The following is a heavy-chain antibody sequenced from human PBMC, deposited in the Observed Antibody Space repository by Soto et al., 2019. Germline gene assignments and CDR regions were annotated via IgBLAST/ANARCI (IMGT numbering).Heavy chain of an antibody. CDR2: INHSGST. D-gene: IGHD6-25*01. CDR1: CASFSGYY. Sequence: QVQLQQWGAGLLKPSETLSLPCGDYCASFSGYYWSWVRQPPGKGLEWIGEINHSGSTNYNPSLKSRVTISIDTSKNQVSLKLSSVTAADMAVYYCTRYDTSGSNYWGQGTLVTVSS. V-gene: IGHV4-34*01. CDR3: TRYDTSGSNY. J-gene: IGHJ4*02.